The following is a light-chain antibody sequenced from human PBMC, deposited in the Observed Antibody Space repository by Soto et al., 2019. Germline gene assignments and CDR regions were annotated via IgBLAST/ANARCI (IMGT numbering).Light chain of an antibody. CDR3: SSYTTSSAPGV. CDR1: SSDVGAYNF. CDR2: EVS. J-gene: IGLJ2*01. Sequence: QSALTQPASVSGSPGQSITISCTGTSSDVGAYNFVSWYQQNPGKAPKVMIYEVSNRPSGVSNRFSGSKSGNTASLTISGLQAEDEADYYCSSYTTSSAPGVFGGGTKLTVL. V-gene: IGLV2-14*01.